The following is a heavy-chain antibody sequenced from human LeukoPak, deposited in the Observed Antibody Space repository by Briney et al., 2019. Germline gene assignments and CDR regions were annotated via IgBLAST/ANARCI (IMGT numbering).Heavy chain of an antibody. CDR3: ARDDCSGGSCYFDY. V-gene: IGHV4-59*02. CDR2: IYYSGST. Sequence: SETLSLTCTVSGGSVSSYYWSWIRQPPGKGLEWIGYIYYSGSTNYNPSLKSRVTISVDTSKNQFSLKLSSVTAADTAVYYCARDDCSGGSCYFDYWGQGTLVTVSS. J-gene: IGHJ4*02. D-gene: IGHD2-15*01. CDR1: GGSVSSYY.